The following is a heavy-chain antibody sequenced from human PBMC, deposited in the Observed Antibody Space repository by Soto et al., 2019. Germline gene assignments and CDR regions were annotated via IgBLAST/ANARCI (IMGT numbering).Heavy chain of an antibody. CDR2: ISAYNGNT. D-gene: IGHD6-13*01. V-gene: IGHV1-18*01. CDR3: ARDKRFSRQQLVCQWFDP. Sequence: ASVKVSCKASGYTFTSYGISWVRQAPGQGLEWMGWISAYNGNTNYAQKLQGRVTMTTDTSTSTAYMELRSLRSDDTAVYYCARDKRFSRQQLVCQWFDPWGQGMLVTVSS. CDR1: GYTFTSYG. J-gene: IGHJ5*02.